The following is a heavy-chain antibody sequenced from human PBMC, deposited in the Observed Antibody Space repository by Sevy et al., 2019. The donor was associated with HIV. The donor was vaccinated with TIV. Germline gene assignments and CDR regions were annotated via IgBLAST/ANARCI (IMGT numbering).Heavy chain of an antibody. V-gene: IGHV3-30*04. Sequence: GGSLRLSCVASGFSFRDYALHWVRQGPGKGLEWVAVVSFDGGNKYYPDSVKGRFTVSRDNSKNTLFLQMDSLRGEDTAVYYCARGPYSSGLRFDYWGQGTLVTVFS. CDR3: ARGPYSSGLRFDY. D-gene: IGHD6-19*01. CDR1: GFSFRDYA. CDR2: VSFDGGNK. J-gene: IGHJ4*02.